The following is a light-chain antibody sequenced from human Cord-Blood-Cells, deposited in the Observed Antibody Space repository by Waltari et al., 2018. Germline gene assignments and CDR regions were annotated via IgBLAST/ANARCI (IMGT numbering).Light chain of an antibody. CDR2: EGS. CDR1: SRDVGRYNL. Sequence: SALTQPVSVSGSPGQSIPISRTGTSRDVGRYNLFSWYKQHPGKAPKLIIYEGSKRPSGVSNRFSGSNSGNTASLTISGLQAEDEADYYCFSYAGSSTFKVFGGGTKLTVL. V-gene: IGLV2-23*03. CDR3: FSYAGSSTFKV. J-gene: IGLJ3*02.